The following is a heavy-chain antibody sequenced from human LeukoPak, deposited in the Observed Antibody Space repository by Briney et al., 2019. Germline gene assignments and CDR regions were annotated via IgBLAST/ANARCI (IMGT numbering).Heavy chain of an antibody. J-gene: IGHJ6*03. D-gene: IGHD6-13*01. CDR1: GGSFSGYY. CDR3: ARGGGIAAAGTVDSYYYYYMDV. CDR2: INHSGST. Sequence: SETLSLTCAVYGGSFSGYYWSWIRQPPGKGLEWIGEINHSGSTNYNPSLKSRVTISVDTSKNQFSLKLSSVTAADTAVYYCARGGGIAAAGTVDSYYYYYMDVWGKGTTVTVSS. V-gene: IGHV4-34*01.